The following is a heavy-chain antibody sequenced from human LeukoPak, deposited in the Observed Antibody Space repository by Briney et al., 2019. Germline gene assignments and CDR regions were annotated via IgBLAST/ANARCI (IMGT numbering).Heavy chain of an antibody. CDR2: IRYDGSNK. Sequence: GGSLRLSCAASGFTFSSYSMHWVRQAPGKGLEWVAFIRYDGSNKYYADSVKGRFTISRDNSKNTLYLQMKSLRAEDTAVYYCAKGSGYYDSSGYFLSYWGQGTLVTVSS. CDR3: AKGSGYYDSSGYFLSY. V-gene: IGHV3-30*02. CDR1: GFTFSSYS. J-gene: IGHJ4*02. D-gene: IGHD3-22*01.